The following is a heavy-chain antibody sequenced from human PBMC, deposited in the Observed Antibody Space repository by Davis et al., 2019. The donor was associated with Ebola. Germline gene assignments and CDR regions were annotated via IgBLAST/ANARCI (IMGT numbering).Heavy chain of an antibody. CDR2: IYSGGST. CDR1: VFTVSSNY. CDR3: ASGKPGHHAPY. V-gene: IGHV3-53*01. D-gene: IGHD1-14*01. Sequence: LSLTCAASVFTVSSNYMSWVRQAPGKGLEWVSVIYSGGSTYYADSVKGRFTISRDNSKNTLYLQMNSLRAEDTAVYYCASGKPGHHAPYWGQGTLVTVSS. J-gene: IGHJ4*02.